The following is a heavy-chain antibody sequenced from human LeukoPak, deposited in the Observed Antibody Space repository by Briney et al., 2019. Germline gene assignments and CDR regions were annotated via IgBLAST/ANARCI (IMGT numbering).Heavy chain of an antibody. Sequence: YWIGWVRQMPGKGLEWIGYIYYSGSTYYNPSLKSRVTISVDTSKNQFSLKLSSVTAADTAVYYCQGYSSGWSVFGYAFDIWGQGTMVTVSS. CDR1: Y. CDR2: IYYSGST. V-gene: IGHV4-30-4*08. J-gene: IGHJ3*02. CDR3: QGYSSGWSVFGYAFDI. D-gene: IGHD6-19*01.